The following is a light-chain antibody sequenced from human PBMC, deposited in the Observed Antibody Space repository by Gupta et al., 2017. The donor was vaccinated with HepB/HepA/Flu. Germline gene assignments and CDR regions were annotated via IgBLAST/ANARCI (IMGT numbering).Light chain of an antibody. CDR1: QTVSTY. Sequence: EIVLTQFPATLSLSPGDRATLSCRASQTVSTYLAWYQQKPGQSPRLLIYDISNRATGIPARFSGSGSGTDFTLTISSLEPEDFAVYFCQQRSNWPLTFGGGTKVEIK. CDR2: DIS. V-gene: IGKV3-11*01. J-gene: IGKJ4*01. CDR3: QQRSNWPLT.